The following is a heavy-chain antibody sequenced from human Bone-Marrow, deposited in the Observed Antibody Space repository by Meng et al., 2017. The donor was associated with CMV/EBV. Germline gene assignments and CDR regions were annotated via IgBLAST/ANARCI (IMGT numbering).Heavy chain of an antibody. CDR3: ARDRGYCSSTSCSNWFDP. Sequence: GGSLRLSCAASRFTFYKYAIHWVRQPPGKGLDWVSTICWNTGDIDFADSVKGRFTISRDNAKNSLYLQMNSLRAEDTALYHCARDRGYCSSTSCSNWFDPWGQGTLVTVSS. J-gene: IGHJ5*02. V-gene: IGHV3-9*01. CDR2: ICWNTGDI. D-gene: IGHD2-2*01. CDR1: RFTFYKYA.